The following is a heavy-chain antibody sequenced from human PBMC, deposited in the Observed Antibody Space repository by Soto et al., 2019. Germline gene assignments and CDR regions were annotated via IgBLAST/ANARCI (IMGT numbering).Heavy chain of an antibody. Sequence: SETLSLTCIVSGDSITNFHWSWIRQPPGKGLEWIGYVYFSGSTKYNPSLKSRVIMSIDTSKNEFSLKLTSVTAADSAAYFCAAYDSEGYFDYWGQGALVTSPQ. CDR3: AAYDSEGYFDY. V-gene: IGHV4-59*03. J-gene: IGHJ4*02. CDR2: VYFSGST. CDR1: GDSITNFH. D-gene: IGHD3-9*01.